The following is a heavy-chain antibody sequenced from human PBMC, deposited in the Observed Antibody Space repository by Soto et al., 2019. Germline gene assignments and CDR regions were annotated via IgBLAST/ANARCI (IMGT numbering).Heavy chain of an antibody. D-gene: IGHD6-13*01. J-gene: IGHJ4*02. Sequence: WIIQRTGKGLEWVGRSRAKAHGGTSDYAASVKGRFTISRDDSKSIAYLQMNSLKTEDTDLYYCTRAYSSSHLDYRGQGARVTVYS. CDR2: SRAKAHGGTS. V-gene: IGHV3-49*02. CDR3: TRAYSSSHLDY.